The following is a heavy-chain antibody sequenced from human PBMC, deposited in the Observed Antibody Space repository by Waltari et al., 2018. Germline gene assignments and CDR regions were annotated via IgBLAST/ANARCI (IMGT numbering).Heavy chain of an antibody. CDR1: GGTFSSYA. Sequence: QVQLVQSGAEVKKPGSSVKVSCKASGGTFSSYAISWVRQAPGQGLEWMGGIIPIFGTANYAQKFQGRVTITADESTSTAYMELSSLRSEDTAVYYCAKDRWYYGSGSYYNGAFDIWGQGTMVTVSS. J-gene: IGHJ3*02. V-gene: IGHV1-69*13. CDR2: IIPIFGTA. CDR3: AKDRWYYGSGSYYNGAFDI. D-gene: IGHD3-10*01.